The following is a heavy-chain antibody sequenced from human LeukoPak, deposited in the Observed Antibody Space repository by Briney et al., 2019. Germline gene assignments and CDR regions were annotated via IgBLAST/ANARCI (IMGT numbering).Heavy chain of an antibody. J-gene: IGHJ4*02. V-gene: IGHV3-74*01. CDR1: GFTFSSYW. Sequence: GGSLRLSCAASGFTFSSYWMHWVRQAPGKGLVWVSRINSDGSSTSYADSVKGRFTISRDNAKNTLYLQMNSLRAKDTAVYYCARGARYSSSWPPVVTAMMSFMGYWGQGTLVTASS. D-gene: IGHD6-13*01. CDR3: ARGARYSSSWPPVVTAMMSFMGY. CDR2: INSDGSST.